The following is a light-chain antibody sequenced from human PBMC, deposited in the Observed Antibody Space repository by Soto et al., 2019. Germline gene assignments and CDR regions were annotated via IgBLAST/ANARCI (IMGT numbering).Light chain of an antibody. CDR3: SSYTSINPMV. CDR2: EVG. V-gene: IGLV2-14*01. J-gene: IGLJ2*01. CDR1: SSDVGGYKY. Sequence: QSALTQPASVSGSPGQSITISCTGTSSDVGGYKYVSWYQQHPGKAPKLMVYEVGKRPSGVSDRFSGSKSGNTASLSISGLKAEDEADYYCSSYTSINPMVFGGGTQLIVL.